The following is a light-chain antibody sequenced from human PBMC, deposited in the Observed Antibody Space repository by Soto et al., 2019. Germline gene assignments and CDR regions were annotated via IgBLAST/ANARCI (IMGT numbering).Light chain of an antibody. CDR1: SSEVGAYNY. CDR3: SSYTSSSTWL. V-gene: IGLV2-14*03. Sequence: QSVLTQPASVSGSPGQSITISCTGTSSEVGAYNYVSWYQQHTGKAPKLMLYEVSNRHSGVSNRFSGSKSANTASLTISGLQAGDEADYLCSSYTSSSTWLFGGGTNLTVL. J-gene: IGLJ3*02. CDR2: EVS.